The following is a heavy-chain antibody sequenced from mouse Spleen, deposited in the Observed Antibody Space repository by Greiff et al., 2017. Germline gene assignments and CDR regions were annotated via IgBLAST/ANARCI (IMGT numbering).Heavy chain of an antibody. J-gene: IGHJ1*03. CDR3: ARDFSSSYWYFDV. CDR2: ISDGGSYT. CDR1: GFTFSSYA. V-gene: IGHV5-4*01. D-gene: IGHD1-1*01. Sequence: EVKLMESGGGLVKPGGSLKLSCAASGFTFSSYAMSWVRQTPEKRLEWVATISDGGSYTYSPDNVKGRFTISRDNAKNNLYLQMSHLKSEDTAMYYCARDFSSSYWYFDVWGTGTTVTVSS.